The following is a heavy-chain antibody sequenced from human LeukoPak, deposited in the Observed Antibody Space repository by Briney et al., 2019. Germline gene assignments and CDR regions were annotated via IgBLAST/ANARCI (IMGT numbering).Heavy chain of an antibody. D-gene: IGHD1-26*01. CDR1: GYTFTSYG. CDR2: ISAYNGNT. CDR3: ARFSSGSYLDFDY. V-gene: IGHV1-18*01. J-gene: IGHJ4*02. Sequence: GASVKVSCKSSGYTFTSYGINWVRQPPGQGLAWVGWISAYNGNTNYTQRLQGRVTITTDTSTSTAYMELRSLRSDDTAVYYCARFSSGSYLDFDYWGQGTLVTVSS.